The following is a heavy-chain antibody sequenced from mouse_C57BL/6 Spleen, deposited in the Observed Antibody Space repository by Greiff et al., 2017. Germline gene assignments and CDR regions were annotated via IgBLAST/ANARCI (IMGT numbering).Heavy chain of an antibody. V-gene: IGHV1-54*01. CDR2: INPGSGGT. J-gene: IGHJ3*01. CDR1: GYAFTNYL. D-gene: IGHD2-4*01. Sequence: VKLQQSGAELVRPGTSVKVSCKASGYAFTNYLIEWVKQRPGQGLEWIGVINPGSGGTNYNEKFKGKATLTADKSSSTAYMQLSSLTSEDSAVYFCARGDGYDYDSLFAYWGQGTLVTVSA. CDR3: ARGDGYDYDSLFAY.